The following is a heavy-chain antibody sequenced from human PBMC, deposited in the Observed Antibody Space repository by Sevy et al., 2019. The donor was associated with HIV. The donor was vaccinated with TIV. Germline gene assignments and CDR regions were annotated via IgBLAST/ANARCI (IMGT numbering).Heavy chain of an antibody. CDR1: GFTFSNTW. CDR3: TKVMEIGQELKSYYMDV. V-gene: IGHV3-15*01. J-gene: IGHJ6*03. D-gene: IGHD1-26*01. Sequence: GGSLRLSCAASGFTFSNTWMSWIRQAPGKGLEWVGRIKSKTDGGITDYAAPVKGRFSISRDDSKNTLYLQMSSLKTEDTARYYCTKVMEIGQELKSYYMDVWGKGTTVTVSS. CDR2: IKSKTDGGIT.